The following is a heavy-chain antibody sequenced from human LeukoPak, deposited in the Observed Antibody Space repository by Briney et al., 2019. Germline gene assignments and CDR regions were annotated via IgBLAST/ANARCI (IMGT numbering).Heavy chain of an antibody. J-gene: IGHJ4*02. V-gene: IGHV4-59*08. D-gene: IGHD3-10*01. CDR3: ARLWFGELYYFDY. Sequence: PSETLSLTCTVSGGSISSYYWSWIRQPPGKGLEWIGYIYYSGGTNYNPSLKSRVTISVDTSKNQFSLKLSSVTAADTAVYYCARLWFGELYYFDYWGQGTLVTVSS. CDR1: GGSISSYY. CDR2: IYYSGGT.